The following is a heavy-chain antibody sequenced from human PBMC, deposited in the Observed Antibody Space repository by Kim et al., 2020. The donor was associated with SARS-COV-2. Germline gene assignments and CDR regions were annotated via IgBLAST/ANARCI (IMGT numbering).Heavy chain of an antibody. V-gene: IGHV5-10-1*01. J-gene: IGHJ4*02. CDR2: YT. Sequence: YTNYSPSFQGHVTISADKSISTAYLQWSSLKASDTAMYYCARHKLWFGETWGQGTLVTVSS. D-gene: IGHD3-10*01. CDR3: ARHKLWFGET.